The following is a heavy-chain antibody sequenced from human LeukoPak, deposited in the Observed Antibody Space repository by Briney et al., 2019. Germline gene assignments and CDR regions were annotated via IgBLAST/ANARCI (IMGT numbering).Heavy chain of an antibody. V-gene: IGHV3-30*04. Sequence: GGSLRLSCAASGFSFSTYAMQWVRQAPGKGLEWVAVISDDGTSIYYADSVKGRLTISRDNSKNTLHLQMNSLRAEDTAVYYCAGPRDYSPFDYWGQGALVTVSS. CDR2: ISDDGTSI. CDR1: GFSFSTYA. D-gene: IGHD4-11*01. CDR3: AGPRDYSPFDY. J-gene: IGHJ4*02.